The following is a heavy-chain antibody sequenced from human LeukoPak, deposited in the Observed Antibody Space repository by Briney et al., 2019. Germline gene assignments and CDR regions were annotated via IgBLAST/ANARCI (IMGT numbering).Heavy chain of an antibody. Sequence: GGSLRLSCAASGFTISSYWMSWVRQAPGKGLEWVANIKQDGSEKYYVDSVKGRFTISSDNAKTSLYLQMNSLRAEDTAVYYCARDERGGPYELDYWGQGTLVTVSS. CDR2: IKQDGSEK. CDR3: ARDERGGPYELDY. V-gene: IGHV3-7*01. J-gene: IGHJ4*02. D-gene: IGHD3-22*01. CDR1: GFTISSYW.